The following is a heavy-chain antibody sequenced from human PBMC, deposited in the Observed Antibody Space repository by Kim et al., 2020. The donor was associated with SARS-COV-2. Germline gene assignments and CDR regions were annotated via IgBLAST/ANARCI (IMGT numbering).Heavy chain of an antibody. CDR3: ARGALTKTLYWYDSSGLHAFDI. J-gene: IGHJ3*02. Sequence: GGSLRLSCAASGFTFSSYAMHWVRQAPGKGLEWVAVISYDGSNKYYADSVKGRFTISRDNSKNTLYLQMNSLRAEDTAVYYCARGALTKTLYWYDSSGLHAFDIWGQGTMVTVSS. CDR1: GFTFSSYA. D-gene: IGHD3-22*01. CDR2: ISYDGSNK. V-gene: IGHV3-30*04.